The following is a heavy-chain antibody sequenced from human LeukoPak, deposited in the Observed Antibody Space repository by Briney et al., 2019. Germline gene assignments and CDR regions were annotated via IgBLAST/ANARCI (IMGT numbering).Heavy chain of an antibody. Sequence: PSETLSLTCTVSGGSISSYYWSWIRQPPGKGLEWIGYIYYSGSTNYNPSLKSRATISVDTSKNQFSLKLSSVTAADTAVYYCASLGVVRNWFDPWGQGTLVTVSS. CDR2: IYYSGST. CDR1: GGSISSYY. D-gene: IGHD3-3*01. J-gene: IGHJ5*02. V-gene: IGHV4-59*01. CDR3: ASLGVVRNWFDP.